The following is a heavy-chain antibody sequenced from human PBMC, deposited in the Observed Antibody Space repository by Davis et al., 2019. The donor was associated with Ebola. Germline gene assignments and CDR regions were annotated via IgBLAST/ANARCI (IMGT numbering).Heavy chain of an antibody. D-gene: IGHD4-23*01. V-gene: IGHV3-53*01. Sequence: GESLKISCAASGFTVSSNYMSWVRQAPGKGLEWVSVIYSGGSTYYADSVKGRFTISRDNSKNTLYLQMNSLRAEDTAVYYCAKAALRWLYDYWGQGTLVTVSS. J-gene: IGHJ4*02. CDR2: IYSGGST. CDR3: AKAALRWLYDY. CDR1: GFTVSSNY.